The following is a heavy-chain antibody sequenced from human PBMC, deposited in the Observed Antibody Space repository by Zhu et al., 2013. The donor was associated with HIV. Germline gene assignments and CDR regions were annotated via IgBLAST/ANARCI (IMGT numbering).Heavy chain of an antibody. V-gene: IGHV4-39*07. Sequence: VQLQESGPGLVKPSETLSLTCTVSGGSISSSSYYWGWIRQPPGKGLEWIGSIYYSGSTYYNPSLKSRVTISVDTSKNQFSLKLSSVTAADTAVYYCAREPSIAVAGTGRFDPWGQGTLVTVSS. CDR3: AREPSIAVAGTGRFDP. CDR2: IYYSGST. CDR1: GGSISSSSYY. J-gene: IGHJ5*02. D-gene: IGHD6-19*01.